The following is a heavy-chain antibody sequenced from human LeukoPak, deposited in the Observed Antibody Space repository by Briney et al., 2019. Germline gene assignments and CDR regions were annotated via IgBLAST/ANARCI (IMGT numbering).Heavy chain of an antibody. CDR1: GFIFGDYA. J-gene: IGHJ4*02. CDR3: TRGSLVGYSYGYLPGFGDY. Sequence: KAGGSLRLSCTASGFIFGDYAVSWFRQAPGKGLEWVAFIRSIAYGGTTEYAASVKGRFTISRDDSRSIAYLQMNSLKTEDTAVYYCTRGSLVGYSYGYLPGFGDYWGQGTLVTVSS. V-gene: IGHV3-49*05. D-gene: IGHD5-18*01. CDR2: IRSIAYGGTT.